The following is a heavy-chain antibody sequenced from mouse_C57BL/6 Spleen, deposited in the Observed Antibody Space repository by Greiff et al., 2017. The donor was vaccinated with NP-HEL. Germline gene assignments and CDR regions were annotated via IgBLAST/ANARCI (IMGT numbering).Heavy chain of an antibody. CDR1: GFTFSSYA. CDR3: AKLPHFDY. D-gene: IGHD4-1*01. CDR2: ISDGGSYT. Sequence: EVHLVESGGGLVKPGGSLKLSCAASGFTFSSYAMSWVRQTPEKRLEWVATISDGGSYTYYPDNVKGRFTISRDNAKNNLYLQMSHLKSEDTAMYYCAKLPHFDYWGQSTTLTVSS. V-gene: IGHV5-4*01. J-gene: IGHJ2*01.